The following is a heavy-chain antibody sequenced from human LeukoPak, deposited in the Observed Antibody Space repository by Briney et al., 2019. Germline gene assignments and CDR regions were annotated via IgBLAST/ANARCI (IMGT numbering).Heavy chain of an antibody. CDR3: ARAVGIAAAGTPFDP. CDR2: INPSGGST. V-gene: IGHV1-46*01. J-gene: IGHJ5*02. CDR1: GYTFTGYY. Sequence: ASVKVSCKASGYTFTGYYMHWVRQAPGQGLEWMGIINPSGGSTSYAQKFQGRVTMTRDTSTSTVYMELSSLRSEDTAVYYCARAVGIAAAGTPFDPWGQGTLVTVSS. D-gene: IGHD6-13*01.